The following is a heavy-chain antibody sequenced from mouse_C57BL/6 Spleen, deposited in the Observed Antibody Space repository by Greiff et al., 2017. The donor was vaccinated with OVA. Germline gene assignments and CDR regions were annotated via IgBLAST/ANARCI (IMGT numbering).Heavy chain of an antibody. CDR1: GYAFSSYW. J-gene: IGHJ3*01. V-gene: IGHV1-80*01. CDR3: ARDSSGYGWFAY. CDR2: IYPGDGDT. Sequence: VQVVESGAELVKPGASVKISCKASGYAFSSYWMNWVKQRPGKGLEWIGQIYPGDGDTNYNGKFKGKATLTADKSSSTAYMQLSSLTSEDSAVYFCARDSSGYGWFAYWGQGTLVTVSA. D-gene: IGHD3-2*02.